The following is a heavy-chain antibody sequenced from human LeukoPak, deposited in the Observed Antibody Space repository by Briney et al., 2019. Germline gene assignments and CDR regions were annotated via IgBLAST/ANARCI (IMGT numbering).Heavy chain of an antibody. CDR1: GGSISSGSYY. D-gene: IGHD1-26*01. Sequence: PSETLSLTCTVSGGSISSGSYYWSWIRQPAGKGLEWIGRIYTSGSTNYNPSLKSRVTISVDTSKNQFSLKLRSVTAADTAVYYCVSGRGYWGQGTLVTVSS. CDR2: IYTSGST. V-gene: IGHV4-61*02. CDR3: VSGRGY. J-gene: IGHJ4*02.